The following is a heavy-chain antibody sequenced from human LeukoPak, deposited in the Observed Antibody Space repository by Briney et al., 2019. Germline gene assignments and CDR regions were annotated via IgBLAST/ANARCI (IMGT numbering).Heavy chain of an antibody. J-gene: IGHJ4*02. CDR3: ANQRRYYYDSSGYQLDY. Sequence: SETLSLTCTVSGGSISSYYWSWIRQPPGKGLEWIGYIYYSGSTSYNPSLKSRVTISVDTSKNQFSLKLSSVTAEDTAVYYCANQRRYYYDSSGYQLDYWGQGTLVTVSS. CDR2: IYYSGST. D-gene: IGHD3-22*01. V-gene: IGHV4-59*01. CDR1: GGSISSYY.